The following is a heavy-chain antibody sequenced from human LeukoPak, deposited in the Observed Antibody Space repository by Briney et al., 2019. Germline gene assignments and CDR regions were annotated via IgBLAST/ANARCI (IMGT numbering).Heavy chain of an antibody. CDR1: GYTFTSYG. Sequence: ASAKVSCKASGYTFTSYGISWVRQAPGPGHEWMGWISAYNGNTNYAQKLQGRVTMTTDTSTSTAYMELRSLRPDDTAVYYCARDQLSGSGYYYVWGQGTLVTVSS. J-gene: IGHJ4*02. CDR3: ARDQLSGSGYYYV. CDR2: ISAYNGNT. D-gene: IGHD3-22*01. V-gene: IGHV1-18*01.